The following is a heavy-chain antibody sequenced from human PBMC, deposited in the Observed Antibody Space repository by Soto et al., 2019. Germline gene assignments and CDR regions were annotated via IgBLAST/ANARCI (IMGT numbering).Heavy chain of an antibody. CDR2: ISGSSSYI. J-gene: IGHJ4*02. V-gene: IGHV3-21*01. D-gene: IGHD3-22*01. CDR3: VRDKGYYDSSGYGFDY. CDR1: GFTFSTYN. Sequence: EVQLVESGGGLVKPGGSLRLSCAASGFTFSTYNMNWVRQAPGKGLEWVSSISGSSSYIYYADSLKGRLTISRDNAKNSLYLQMNSLRAEDTAVYYCVRDKGYYDSSGYGFDYWGQGTLVTVSS.